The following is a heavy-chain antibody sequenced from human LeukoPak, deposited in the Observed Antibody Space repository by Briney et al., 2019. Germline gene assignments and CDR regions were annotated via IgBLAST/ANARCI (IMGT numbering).Heavy chain of an antibody. J-gene: IGHJ5*02. D-gene: IGHD2-15*01. CDR1: GGSISTSSYY. V-gene: IGHV4-39*01. CDR2: IYYSGRT. Sequence: PSESLSLTCTVSGGSISTSSYYWGWIRQPPGKGLEWTGSIYYSGRTYHNPSLKSRVTISVDTSKNQFSLKLSSVTAADTAVYYCARQPSLSYCSGGSCWFDTWGQGTLVTVSS. CDR3: ARQPSLSYCSGGSCWFDT.